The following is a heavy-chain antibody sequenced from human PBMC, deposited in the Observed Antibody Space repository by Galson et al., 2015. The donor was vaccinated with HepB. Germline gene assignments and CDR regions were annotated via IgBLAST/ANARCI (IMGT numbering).Heavy chain of an antibody. J-gene: IGHJ5*02. V-gene: IGHV3-48*02. CDR3: ARGTGSAHPVWFGELSGVDP. CDR2: ISSSSTI. CDR1: GFTFSSYS. D-gene: IGHD3-10*01. Sequence: SLRLSCAASGFTFSSYSMNWVRQAPGKGLEWVSYISSSSTIYYADSVKGRFTISRDNAKNSLYLQMNSLRDEDTAVYYCARGTGSAHPVWFGELSGVDPWGQGTLVTVSS.